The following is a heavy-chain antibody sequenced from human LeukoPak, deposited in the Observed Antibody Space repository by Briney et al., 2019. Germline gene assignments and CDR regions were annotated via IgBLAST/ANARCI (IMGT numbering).Heavy chain of an antibody. CDR1: GGTFSSYD. J-gene: IGHJ3*02. Sequence: ASVKVSCKASGGTFSSYDINWVRQATGQGLEWMGWMNPNSGNTGYAQKFQGRVTMTRNTSISTAYMELSSLRSEDTAVYYCARVGGYSYGDAFDIWGQGTMVTVSS. V-gene: IGHV1-8*02. D-gene: IGHD5-18*01. CDR2: MNPNSGNT. CDR3: ARVGGYSYGDAFDI.